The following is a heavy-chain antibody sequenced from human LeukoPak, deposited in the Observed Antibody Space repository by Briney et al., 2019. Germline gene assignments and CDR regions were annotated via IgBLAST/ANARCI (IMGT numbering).Heavy chain of an antibody. J-gene: IGHJ4*02. Sequence: GGSLRLSCAASGFTFSTYSMNWVRQAPGKGLEWVSYISSSGTYIYYADSVKGRFTISRDNAKNSLYLQMNSLRAEDTAVYYCAREDRHVSDYWGQGTLVTVSS. CDR1: GFTFSTYS. CDR2: ISSSGTYI. D-gene: IGHD3-16*02. CDR3: AREDRHVSDY. V-gene: IGHV3-21*01.